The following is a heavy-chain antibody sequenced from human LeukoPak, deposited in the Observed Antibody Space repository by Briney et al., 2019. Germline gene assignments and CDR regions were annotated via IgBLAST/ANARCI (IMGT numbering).Heavy chain of an antibody. D-gene: IGHD3-9*01. CDR1: GGSITNYY. CDR2: IYYSGST. V-gene: IGHV4-59*08. Sequence: PSETLSLTCTVSGGSITNYYWSWIRQPPGKGLEWIGHIYYSGSTNYNPSLNSRVTISLDTSKNQFSLKLASVTAADTAVYYCARQERCAGCPCSTGRLVDPWGDGAPWTVSS. CDR3: ARQERCAGCPCSTGRLVDP. J-gene: IGHJ5*02.